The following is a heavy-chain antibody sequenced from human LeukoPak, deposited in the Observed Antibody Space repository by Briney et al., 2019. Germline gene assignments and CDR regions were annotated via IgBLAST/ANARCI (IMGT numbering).Heavy chain of an antibody. J-gene: IGHJ4*02. CDR2: IIPILGIA. CDR3: ARDRPVDTAMDDFDY. CDR1: GGTFISYA. Sequence: ASVKVSCKASGGTFISYAISWVRQAPGQGLEWMGRIIPILGIANYAQKFQGRVTITADKSTSTAYMELSSLRSEDTAVYYCARDRPVDTAMDDFDYWGQGTLVTVSS. D-gene: IGHD5-18*01. V-gene: IGHV1-69*04.